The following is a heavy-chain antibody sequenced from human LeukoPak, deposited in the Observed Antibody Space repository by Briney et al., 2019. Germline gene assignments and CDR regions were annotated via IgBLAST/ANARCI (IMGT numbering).Heavy chain of an antibody. CDR1: GFTFSSYW. D-gene: IGHD3-22*01. J-gene: IGHJ6*02. CDR3: AREYYYDSSGFIQYYYYGMDV. Sequence: GGSLRLSCAASGFTFSSYWMLWVRQAPGKGLVWVSRINSDGSSTSYADSVKGRFTISRDNAKNTLYLQMNSLRAEDTAVYYCAREYYYDSSGFIQYYYYGMDVWGQGTTVTVSS. CDR2: INSDGSST. V-gene: IGHV3-74*01.